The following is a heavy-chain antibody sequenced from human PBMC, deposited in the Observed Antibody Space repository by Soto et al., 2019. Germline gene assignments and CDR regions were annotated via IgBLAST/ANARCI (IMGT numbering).Heavy chain of an antibody. Sequence: QVQLVQSGAEVKKPGSSVKVSCKASGGTFSSYTISWVRQAPGQGLEWMGRIIPILGIANYAQKFQGSVTITADKSTSTAYMELSSLRSEDTAVYYCAPGYDILTGYYSVDYWGQGTLVTVSS. D-gene: IGHD3-9*01. CDR3: APGYDILTGYYSVDY. V-gene: IGHV1-69*02. J-gene: IGHJ4*02. CDR1: GGTFSSYT. CDR2: IIPILGIA.